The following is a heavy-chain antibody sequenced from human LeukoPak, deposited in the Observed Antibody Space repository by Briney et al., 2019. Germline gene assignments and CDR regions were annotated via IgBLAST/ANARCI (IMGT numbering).Heavy chain of an antibody. CDR1: GYTFTGYY. D-gene: IGHD6-19*01. Sequence: GASVKVSCKASGYTFTGYYMHWVRQAPGQGLEWMGWINPNSGGTNYAQKFQGRVTMTRDTSISTAYMELSRLRSDDTAVYYCASGSQQWLIPLRVDIWGQGTMVTVSS. CDR2: INPNSGGT. V-gene: IGHV1-2*02. J-gene: IGHJ3*02. CDR3: ASGSQQWLIPLRVDI.